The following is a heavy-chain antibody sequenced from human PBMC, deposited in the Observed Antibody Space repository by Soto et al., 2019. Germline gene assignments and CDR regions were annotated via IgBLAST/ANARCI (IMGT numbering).Heavy chain of an antibody. J-gene: IGHJ4*02. V-gene: IGHV4-4*02. CDR3: ARDRPMITFGGVIVPDFDY. CDR2: IYHSGST. CDR1: GGSISSSNW. Sequence: SETLSLTGAVSGGSISSSNWWSWVRQPPGRGLEWIGEIYHSGSTNYNPSLKSRVTISVDKSKNQFSLKLSSVTAADTAVYYCARDRPMITFGGVIVPDFDYWGQGTLVTVSS. D-gene: IGHD3-16*02.